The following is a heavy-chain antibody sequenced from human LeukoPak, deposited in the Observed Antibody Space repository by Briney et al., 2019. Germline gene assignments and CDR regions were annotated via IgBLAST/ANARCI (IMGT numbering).Heavy chain of an antibody. D-gene: IGHD3-3*01. V-gene: IGHV3-7*01. J-gene: IGHJ5*02. CDR2: IKQDGSEK. CDR3: ARDLVDYDFWSGSS. Sequence: GGSLKLSCAASGFTFSIYWMSRVRQAPGKGLEWVANIKQDGSEKYYVDSVKGRFTISRDNAKNSLYLQMNSLRAEDTAVYYCARDLVDYDFWSGSSWGQGTLVTVSS. CDR1: GFTFSIYW.